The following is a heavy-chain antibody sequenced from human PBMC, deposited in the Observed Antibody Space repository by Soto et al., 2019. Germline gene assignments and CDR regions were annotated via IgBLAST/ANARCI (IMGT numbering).Heavy chain of an antibody. Sequence: ASVKVSCKASGYTFTSYAMHWVRQAPGQRLEWMGWINAGNGNTKYSQKFQGRVTITRDTSASTAYMELSSLRSEDTAVYYCARDTLYDGSGYYYVGYNWFDPWGQGTLVTVSS. V-gene: IGHV1-3*01. D-gene: IGHD3-22*01. J-gene: IGHJ5*02. CDR3: ARDTLYDGSGYYYVGYNWFDP. CDR2: INAGNGNT. CDR1: GYTFTSYA.